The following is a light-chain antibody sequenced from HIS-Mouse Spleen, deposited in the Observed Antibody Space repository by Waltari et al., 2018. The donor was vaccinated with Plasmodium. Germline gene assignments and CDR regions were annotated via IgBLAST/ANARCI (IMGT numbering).Light chain of an antibody. CDR3: QQSYSTPPT. J-gene: IGKJ4*01. CDR2: AAS. CDR1: QSISSY. V-gene: IGKV1-39*01. Sequence: DIQMTQSPSSLSASVGDRVTITCRASQSISSYLNWYQQKPGKAPKLLIYAASSLQSGVQSRFSGSGSGTDFTLTISSLQPEDFATDYCQQSYSTPPTFGGGTKVEIK.